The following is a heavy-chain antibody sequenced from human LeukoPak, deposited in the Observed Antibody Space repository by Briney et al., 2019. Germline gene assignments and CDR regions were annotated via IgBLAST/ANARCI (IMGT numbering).Heavy chain of an antibody. Sequence: GGSLRPSCAASGFTFDDYAMHWVRQAPGKGLEWVSGISWNSGSIGYADSVKGRFTISRDNAKNSLYLQMNSLRAEDMALYYCAKGDYGGNSGGFDYWGQGTLVTVSS. D-gene: IGHD4-23*01. CDR1: GFTFDDYA. CDR3: AKGDYGGNSGGFDY. V-gene: IGHV3-9*03. CDR2: ISWNSGSI. J-gene: IGHJ4*02.